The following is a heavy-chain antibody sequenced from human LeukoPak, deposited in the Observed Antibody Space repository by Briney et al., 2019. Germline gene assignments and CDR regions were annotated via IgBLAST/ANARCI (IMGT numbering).Heavy chain of an antibody. V-gene: IGHV3-30-3*01. CDR3: ARRGFGFFDC. J-gene: IGHJ4*02. CDR2: ISYDGFNK. Sequence: PGGSLRLSCAASGFTFSSYTMHWVRQAPGKGLEWVAVISYDGFNKYYADSVKGRFTISRDNSKNTLYLQMNSLRAEDTALYYCARRGFGFFDCWGQGTLVTVSS. D-gene: IGHD3-3*01. CDR1: GFTFSSYT.